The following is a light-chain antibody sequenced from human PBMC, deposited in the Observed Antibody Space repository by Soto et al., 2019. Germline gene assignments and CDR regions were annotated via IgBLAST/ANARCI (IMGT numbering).Light chain of an antibody. V-gene: IGKV3-15*01. J-gene: IGKJ1*01. CDR3: QQYNNWPWT. CDR2: GAS. CDR1: QSISYT. Sequence: ETVLTQSPATLSVSPGGRATPSCRASQSISYTLAWYQQKPGQAPRLLIHGASTRATGFPARFSGSGSGTDFTLTISSLQSEDFAVYYCQQYNNWPWTFGQGTKVDIK.